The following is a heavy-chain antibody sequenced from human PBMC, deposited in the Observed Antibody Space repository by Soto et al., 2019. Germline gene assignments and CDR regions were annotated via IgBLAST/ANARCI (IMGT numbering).Heavy chain of an antibody. J-gene: IGHJ1*01. V-gene: IGHV4-61*08. Sequence: SETLTLSCAVSGCSVSSGDEYWIWIRQGPGQELDGIGYSYHSGNTNSNPALKSRLAISGETCKKQVSLKLTPMTAEDTAEYYFARGGYYEYFRYWGQGTLVTVSS. CDR2: SYHSGNT. CDR3: ARGGYYEYFRY. CDR1: GCSVSSGDEY. D-gene: IGHD5-18*01.